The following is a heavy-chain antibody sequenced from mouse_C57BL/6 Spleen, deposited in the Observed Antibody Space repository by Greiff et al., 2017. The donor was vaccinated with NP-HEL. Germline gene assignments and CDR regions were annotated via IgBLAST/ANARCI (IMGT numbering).Heavy chain of an antibody. V-gene: IGHV14-2*01. CDR3: ARSDYGSSYEYYFDY. J-gene: IGHJ2*01. CDR1: GFNIKDYY. D-gene: IGHD1-1*01. Sequence: VHVKQSGAELVKPGASVKLSCTASGFNIKDYYMHWVKQRTEQGLEWIGRIDPEDGETKYAPKFQGKATITADTSSNTAYLQLSSLTSEDTAVYYCARSDYGSSYEYYFDYWGQGTTLTVSS. CDR2: IDPEDGET.